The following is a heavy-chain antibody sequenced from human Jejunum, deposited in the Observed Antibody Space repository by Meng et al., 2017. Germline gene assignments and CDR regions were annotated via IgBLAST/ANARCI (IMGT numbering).Heavy chain of an antibody. CDR3: AGGGLVRSTRGYFDY. CDR1: RDIVSSNSAG. D-gene: IGHD1-26*01. Sequence: QIQLQQSGPGLVKPSQTLSLPCAISRDIVSSNSAGWNWIRQSPSRGLEWLGRTYYRSKWYIDYAVSVKSRITINPDTSKNQFSLHLNSVTPEDTAVYYCAGGGLVRSTRGYFDYWGQGTLVTVSS. J-gene: IGHJ4*02. V-gene: IGHV6-1*01. CDR2: TYYRSKWYI.